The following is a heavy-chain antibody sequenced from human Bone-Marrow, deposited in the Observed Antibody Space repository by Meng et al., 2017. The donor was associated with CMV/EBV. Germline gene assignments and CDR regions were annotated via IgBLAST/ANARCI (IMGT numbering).Heavy chain of an antibody. Sequence: LRLSCTVSGGSFNSGDHYWSWIRQPPGKGLEWIGYIYYIGNTYYNPSLKSRVTISVDTSKNQFSLKLNSVTAADTAVYYCARERYSSTWGQGTLVTVPS. CDR2: IYYIGNT. CDR3: ARERYSST. D-gene: IGHD6-13*01. V-gene: IGHV4-30-4*08. CDR1: GGSFNSGDHY. J-gene: IGHJ5*02.